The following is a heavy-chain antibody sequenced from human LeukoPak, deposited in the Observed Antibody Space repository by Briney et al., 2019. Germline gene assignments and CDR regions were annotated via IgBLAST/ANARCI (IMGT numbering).Heavy chain of an antibody. J-gene: IGHJ4*02. V-gene: IGHV4-59*01. CDR3: ARVNSSSWYVGLYYFDY. CDR2: IYYSGST. Sequence: KTSETLSLTCTVSGGSISSDYWSWIRQPPGKGLEWIGYIYYSGSTNYNPSLKSRVTISVDTSRNQFSLKLSSVTAADTAVYYCARVNSSSWYVGLYYFDYWGQGTLVTVSS. CDR1: GGSISSDY. D-gene: IGHD6-13*01.